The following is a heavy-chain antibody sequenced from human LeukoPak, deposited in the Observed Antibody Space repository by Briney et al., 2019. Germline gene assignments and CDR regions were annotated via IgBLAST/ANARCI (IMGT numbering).Heavy chain of an antibody. CDR3: ARALGSSSDY. J-gene: IGHJ4*02. Sequence: GGSLRLSCAASGFTFSGSWMHWVRHAPGKGLVWVSRIDDDGSITTYADSVKGRFTISRDNAKNTLYLQMNSLRAEDTAVYYCARALGSSSDYWGQGTLVTVSS. CDR2: IDDDGSIT. CDR1: GFTFSGSW. D-gene: IGHD1-26*01. V-gene: IGHV3-74*01.